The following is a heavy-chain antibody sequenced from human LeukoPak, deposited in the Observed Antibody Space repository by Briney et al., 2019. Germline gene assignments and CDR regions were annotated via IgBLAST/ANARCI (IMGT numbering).Heavy chain of an antibody. Sequence: GGSLRLSCAAPGFTFSSYGMHWVRQAPGKGLEWVAVISYDGSNKYYADSVKGRFTISRDNSKNTLYLQMNSLRAEDTAVYYCAKDRGGYYGSGSYPPMGFAFDIWGQGTMVTVSS. D-gene: IGHD3-10*01. CDR3: AKDRGGYYGSGSYPPMGFAFDI. V-gene: IGHV3-30*18. J-gene: IGHJ3*02. CDR1: GFTFSSYG. CDR2: ISYDGSNK.